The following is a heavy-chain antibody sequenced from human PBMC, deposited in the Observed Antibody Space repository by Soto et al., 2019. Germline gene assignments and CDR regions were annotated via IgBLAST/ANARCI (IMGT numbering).Heavy chain of an antibody. V-gene: IGHV3-9*01. Sequence: GGSLRLSCAASGFTFDDYAMHWVRQAPGKGLEWVSGISWNSGSIGYADSVKGRFTISRDNAKNSLYLQMNSLRAEDTALYYCAKDYYGSGSYMGWFDPWGQGTLVTVSS. D-gene: IGHD3-10*01. CDR3: AKDYYGSGSYMGWFDP. CDR2: ISWNSGSI. J-gene: IGHJ5*02. CDR1: GFTFDDYA.